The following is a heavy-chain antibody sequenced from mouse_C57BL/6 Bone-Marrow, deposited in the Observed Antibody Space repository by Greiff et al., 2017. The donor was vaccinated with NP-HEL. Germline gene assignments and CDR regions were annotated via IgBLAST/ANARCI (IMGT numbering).Heavy chain of an antibody. Sequence: VKLQQPGAELVMPGASVKLSCKASGYTFTSYWMHWVKQRPGQGLEWIGEIDPSDSYTNYNQKFKGKSTLTVDKSSSTAYMQLSSLTSEDSAVYYCARSPLGSSHDYWGQGTTLTVSS. J-gene: IGHJ2*01. V-gene: IGHV1-69*01. D-gene: IGHD1-1*01. CDR3: ARSPLGSSHDY. CDR2: IDPSDSYT. CDR1: GYTFTSYW.